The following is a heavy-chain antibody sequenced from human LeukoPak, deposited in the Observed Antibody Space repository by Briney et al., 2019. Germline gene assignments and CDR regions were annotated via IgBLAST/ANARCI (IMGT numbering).Heavy chain of an antibody. V-gene: IGHV3-21*01. CDR2: ITRSSSYI. CDR1: GFTFSSYS. D-gene: IGHD3-3*01. J-gene: IGHJ4*02. CDR3: AKDRGYYSYFDC. Sequence: GGSLRLSCAASGFTFSSYSMNWVRQAPGKGLEWVSSITRSSSYINYADSVKGQFTISRDNAKNSLYLQMNSLRAEDTAVYYCAKDRGYYSYFDCWGQGTLVTVSS.